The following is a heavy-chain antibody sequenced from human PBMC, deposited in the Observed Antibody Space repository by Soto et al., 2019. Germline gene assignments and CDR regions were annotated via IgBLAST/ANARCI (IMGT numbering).Heavy chain of an antibody. V-gene: IGHV3-30*18. Sequence: QVQLVESGGGVVQPGRSLRLSCAASGFTFSSYGMHWVRQAPGKGLEWVAVISYDGSNKYYADSVKGRFTISRDNSKNTLYLQMNSLRAEDTAVYYCAKGDPTYSSSPFLSFYGMDVWGQGTTVTVSS. D-gene: IGHD6-13*01. CDR2: ISYDGSNK. CDR1: GFTFSSYG. CDR3: AKGDPTYSSSPFLSFYGMDV. J-gene: IGHJ6*02.